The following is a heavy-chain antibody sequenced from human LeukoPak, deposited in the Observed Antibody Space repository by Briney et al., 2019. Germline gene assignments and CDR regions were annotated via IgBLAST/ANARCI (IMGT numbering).Heavy chain of an antibody. CDR3: ARGYYYDSSGYYAPAFDI. V-gene: IGHV4-61*05. CDR2: IYYSGST. Sequence: SETLSLTCTVSGGSISSSSYYWGWIRQPPGKGLEWIGYIYYSGSTNYNPSLKSRVTISVDTSKNQFSLKLSSVTAADTAVYYCARGYYYDSSGYYAPAFDIWGQGTMVTVSS. J-gene: IGHJ3*02. CDR1: GGSISSSSYY. D-gene: IGHD3-22*01.